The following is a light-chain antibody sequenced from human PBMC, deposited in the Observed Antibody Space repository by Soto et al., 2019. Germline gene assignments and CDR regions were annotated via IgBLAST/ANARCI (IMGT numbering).Light chain of an antibody. CDR3: SSYTGSTTLVL. CDR2: DVS. V-gene: IGLV2-14*03. J-gene: IGLJ2*01. Sequence: QSVLTQPASVSGSPGQSITISCTGTSSDVGGYNFVSWYQQHPGKAPKLMIYDVSNRPSGVSNRFSGSRSGNTASLTISGLQAEDEAHYYCSSYTGSTTLVLFGGGTQLTVL. CDR1: SSDVGGYNF.